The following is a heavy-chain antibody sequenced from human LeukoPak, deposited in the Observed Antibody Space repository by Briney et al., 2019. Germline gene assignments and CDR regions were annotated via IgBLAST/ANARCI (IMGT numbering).Heavy chain of an antibody. J-gene: IGHJ4*02. CDR3: AKDPYSSSWWGSYFDY. CDR2: ISGSGGST. V-gene: IGHV3-23*01. CDR1: GFTFRSYA. Sequence: GGSLRLSCAASGFTFRSYAMSWVRQAPGKGLGWVSAISGSGGSTYYTDSVKGRFTISRDNSKNTLYLQMNSLRVEDTAVYYCAKDPYSSSWWGSYFDYWGQGNLVTVSS. D-gene: IGHD6-13*01.